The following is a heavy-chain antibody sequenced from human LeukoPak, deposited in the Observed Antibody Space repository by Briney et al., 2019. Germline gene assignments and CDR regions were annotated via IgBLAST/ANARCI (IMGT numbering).Heavy chain of an antibody. CDR3: ARDVVVVPAANHYGMDV. D-gene: IGHD2-2*01. CDR2: INHSGRT. J-gene: IGHJ6*02. Sequence: NPSETLSLTCAVYGGSFSDYWGWIRQPPGKGLEWIGEINHSGRTYYNPSLKSRVTISVDTSKNQFSLNLSSVTAADTAVYYCARDVVVVPAANHYGMDVWGQGTTVTVSS. CDR1: GGSFSDY. V-gene: IGHV4-34*01.